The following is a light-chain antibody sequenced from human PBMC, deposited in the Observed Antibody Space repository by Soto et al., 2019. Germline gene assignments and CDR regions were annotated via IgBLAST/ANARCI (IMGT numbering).Light chain of an antibody. CDR1: QSVSSN. Sequence: EIVMTQSPATLSVSPGERATLSCRASQSVSSNLAWYQQKPGQAPRLLIYGASDRATGTPDRFSGSGSGTDFTPTISRLEPEDSAVYYCQQFDDSVTFGQGTRLEIK. CDR2: GAS. J-gene: IGKJ5*01. CDR3: QQFDDSVT. V-gene: IGKV3D-15*01.